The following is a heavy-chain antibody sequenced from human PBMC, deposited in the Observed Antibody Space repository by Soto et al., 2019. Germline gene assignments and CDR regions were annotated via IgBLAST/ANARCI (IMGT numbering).Heavy chain of an antibody. V-gene: IGHV3-20*01. D-gene: IGHD2-15*01. CDR1: GFTFDDYG. J-gene: IGHJ5*02. CDR3: ARSGWVVAATLSPLWFDP. Sequence: GGFLRLSCAASGFTFDDYGMSWVRQAPGKGLEWVSGINWNGGSTGYADSVKGRFTISRDNAKNSLYLQMNSLRAEDTALYHCARSGWVVAATLSPLWFDPWGQGTLVTVSS. CDR2: INWNGGST.